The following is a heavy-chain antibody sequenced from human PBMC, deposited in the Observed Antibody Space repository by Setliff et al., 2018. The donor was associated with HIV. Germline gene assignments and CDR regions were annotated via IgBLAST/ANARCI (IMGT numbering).Heavy chain of an antibody. CDR1: GGSINSGSYY. CDR3: ARLAIPAATTDY. Sequence: SETLSLTCTVSGGSINSGSYYWNWIRQPAGKGLEWIGHIYASGSTNYNPSLKSRVTMSVDTSKNQFSLKLNSVTAADTAVYYCARLAIPAATTDYWGQGTLVTVSS. J-gene: IGHJ4*02. CDR2: IYASGST. V-gene: IGHV4-61*09. D-gene: IGHD2-2*01.